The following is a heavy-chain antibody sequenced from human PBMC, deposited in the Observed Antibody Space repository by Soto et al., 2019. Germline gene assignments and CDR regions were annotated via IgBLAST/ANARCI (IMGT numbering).Heavy chain of an antibody. CDR1: GGSIISYY. D-gene: IGHD3-10*01. J-gene: IGHJ4*02. CDR3: ARAIRRGGGFDY. Sequence: PSAPLSLTGTVSGGSIISYYWSWSRQPPGKGLEWIGYIYHRGTTNYSPSLKSRVTISADMSKNQFSLKLSPVTAADTAVYYCARAIRRGGGFDYWGQGTLVTVSS. CDR2: IYHRGTT. V-gene: IGHV4-59*01.